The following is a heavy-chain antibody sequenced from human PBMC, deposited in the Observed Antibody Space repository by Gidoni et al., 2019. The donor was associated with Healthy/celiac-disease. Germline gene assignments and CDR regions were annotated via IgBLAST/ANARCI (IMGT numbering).Heavy chain of an antibody. CDR2: IDPSDSYT. V-gene: IGHV5-10-1*03. D-gene: IGHD6-19*01. Sequence: EVQLVQSGAEVKKPGESLRISCKGSGYSFTSYWISWVRQMPGKGLEWMGRIDPSDSYTNYSPSFQGHVTISADKSISTAYLQWSSLKASDTAMYYCARHVRGDIAVATRYYYYGMDVWGQGTTVTVSS. J-gene: IGHJ6*02. CDR3: ARHVRGDIAVATRYYYYGMDV. CDR1: GYSFTSYW.